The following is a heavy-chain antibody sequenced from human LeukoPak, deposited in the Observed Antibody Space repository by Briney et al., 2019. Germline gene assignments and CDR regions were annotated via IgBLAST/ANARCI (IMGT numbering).Heavy chain of an antibody. Sequence: GGSLTLSCAASGFTFRSYSMHWVRQAPAKGLEWVTVISYDGSNKYYADSVKSRFTISRDNSKNTLYLQMNSLRAEDTAVYYCARALGDYGSGSYLDYSGEGTLVTASS. V-gene: IGHV3-30*04. CDR2: ISYDGSNK. CDR3: ARALGDYGSGSYLDY. D-gene: IGHD3-10*01. J-gene: IGHJ4*02. CDR1: GFTFRSYS.